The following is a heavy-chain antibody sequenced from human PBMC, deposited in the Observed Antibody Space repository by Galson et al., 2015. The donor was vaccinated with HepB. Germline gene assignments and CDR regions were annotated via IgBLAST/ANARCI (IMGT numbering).Heavy chain of an antibody. V-gene: IGHV3-15*01. CDR2: IKTQTDGGTT. CDR1: GFTFSNAW. CDR3: TALWRYEY. Sequence: SLRLSCAASGFTFSNAWMSWVRQAPGRGLEWVGRIKTQTDGGTTDYAAHVKGRFTISRDDSKDTLYLQMNSLKTEDTAVYYCTALWRYEYWGQGTLVTVSS. D-gene: IGHD2-21*01. J-gene: IGHJ4*02.